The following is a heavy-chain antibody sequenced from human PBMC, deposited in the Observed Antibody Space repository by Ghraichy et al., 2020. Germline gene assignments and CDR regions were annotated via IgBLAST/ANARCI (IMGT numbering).Heavy chain of an antibody. J-gene: IGHJ4*02. V-gene: IGHV3-23*01. CDR1: GFTFSRYA. CDR3: AKGDNIHDYGGNSVY. Sequence: GESLNISCVASGFTFSRYAMSWVRQAPGRGLEWVSGISGSDVSTYYGDSVKGRFTISRDNSKNTLYLQMNSLRAEDTAVYYCAKGDNIHDYGGNSVYWGQGTLVTFSS. D-gene: IGHD4-23*01. CDR2: ISGSDVST.